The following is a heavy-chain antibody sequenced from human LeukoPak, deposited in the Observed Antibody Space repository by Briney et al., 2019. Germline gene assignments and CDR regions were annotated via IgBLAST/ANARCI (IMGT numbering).Heavy chain of an antibody. V-gene: IGHV4-59*01. J-gene: IGHJ4*02. Sequence: SETLSLTCTVSGRSMNNDYWSWVRQPPGKGLEWIGYLSYSGTTKYNPSFKSRVTISVDTSKNLFSLKLTSVTAADTAVYYCARDPFDWGQGTLVIVSS. CDR3: ARDPFD. CDR2: LSYSGTT. CDR1: GRSMNNDY.